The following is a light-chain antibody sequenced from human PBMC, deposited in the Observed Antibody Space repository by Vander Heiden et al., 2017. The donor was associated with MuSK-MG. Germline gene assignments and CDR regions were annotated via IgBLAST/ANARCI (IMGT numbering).Light chain of an antibody. CDR3: QQYNNYPWT. V-gene: IGKV1-5*03. CDR2: KAS. J-gene: IGKJ1*01. Sequence: DIQMTQSLSTLSASVGDRVTITCRASQNIGNWLAWYQQKPGKAPNLLIYKASYLQTGVPSRFSGSGSGTEFTLTISSLQPDDFATYYCQQYNNYPWTFGQGTKVEIK. CDR1: QNIGNW.